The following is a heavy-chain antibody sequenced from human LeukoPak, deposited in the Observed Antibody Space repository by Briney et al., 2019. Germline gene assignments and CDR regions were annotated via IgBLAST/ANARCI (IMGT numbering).Heavy chain of an antibody. CDR2: IYYSGST. D-gene: IGHD3-22*01. CDR3: ARALDSSGYHDY. J-gene: IGHJ4*02. Sequence: SETLSLTCTVSGGSISSSSYYWGWIRQPPGKGLEWIGSIYYSGSTYYNPSLKSRVTISVDTSKNQFSLKLSSVTAADTAVYYCARALDSSGYHDYWGQGTLVTVSS. V-gene: IGHV4-39*01. CDR1: GGSISSSSYY.